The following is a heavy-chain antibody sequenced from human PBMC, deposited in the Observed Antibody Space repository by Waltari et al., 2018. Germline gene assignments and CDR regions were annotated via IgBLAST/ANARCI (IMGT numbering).Heavy chain of an antibody. CDR1: GYTFTGDY. J-gene: IGHJ5*01. D-gene: IGHD3-10*01. CDR2: INPNSGGT. Sequence: QVQLVQSGAAVKKPGASVKVSCRASGYTFTGDYMHWVRQAPGQGLEWMGRINPNSGGTNYAQKFQGRVTMTRDTSISTAYMELSRLRSDDTAVYYCARVHVPGLSPQPLEDSWGQGTLVTVSS. V-gene: IGHV1-2*06. CDR3: ARVHVPGLSPQPLEDS.